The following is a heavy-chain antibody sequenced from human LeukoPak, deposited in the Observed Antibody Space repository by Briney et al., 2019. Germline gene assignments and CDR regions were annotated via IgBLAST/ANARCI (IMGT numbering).Heavy chain of an antibody. CDR2: VHYSGTA. V-gene: IGHV4-59*01. CDR1: DGSISRDD. D-gene: IGHD2-21*02. J-gene: IGHJ4*02. CDR3: ARGYGDFRAEGRYFYS. Sequence: PSETLSLTCTVSDGSISRDDWSWVRQPPGKGLEFIGHVHYSGTANYKPSLRGRVTISVATSKQQFFLKLKSVTAADTAVYYCARGYGDFRAEGRYFYSWGQGILVTVSS.